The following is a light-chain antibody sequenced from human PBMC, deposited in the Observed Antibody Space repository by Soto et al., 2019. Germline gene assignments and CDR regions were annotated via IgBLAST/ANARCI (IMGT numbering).Light chain of an antibody. CDR2: DAS. Sequence: EILMTQSPATLSASPGEGTTLSCRASQSINTYLAWYQQKPGQAPRLLIYDASKRATGIPARFSGSGSGTNFTLTISSLEPEDFAVYYCRQRGSWQVTFGQGTRLEIK. J-gene: IGKJ5*01. V-gene: IGKV3D-11*02. CDR1: QSINTY. CDR3: RQRGSWQVT.